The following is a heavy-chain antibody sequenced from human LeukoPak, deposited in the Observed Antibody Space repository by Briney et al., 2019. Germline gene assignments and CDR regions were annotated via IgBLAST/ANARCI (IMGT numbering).Heavy chain of an antibody. J-gene: IGHJ4*02. V-gene: IGHV3-23*01. D-gene: IGHD3-3*01. CDR1: GFTFSSYA. CDR3: ARRSIDDFWSGYFMYYFDY. Sequence: GGSLRLSCAASGFTFSSYAMRWVPQAPGRGLEWVSAISCSGGSTYYADSVKGRFTISRENSKTTMYLQMNSLRAEDTAVYYCARRSIDDFWSGYFMYYFDYWGQGTLVTVSS. CDR2: ISCSGGST.